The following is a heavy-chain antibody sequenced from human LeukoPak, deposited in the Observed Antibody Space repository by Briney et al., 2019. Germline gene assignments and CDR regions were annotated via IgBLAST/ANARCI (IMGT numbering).Heavy chain of an antibody. CDR1: GGSISSSSYY. Sequence: SETLSLTCTVSGGSISSSSYYWSWIRQPPGKGLEWIGYVHYTGTINYNPSLKSRVTLSMDTSKKQFSLKLNSVTAADTAVYYCARGPLRTGRYSGIDCWGQGTLVTVSS. V-gene: IGHV4-61*01. CDR2: VHYTGTI. D-gene: IGHD6-19*01. J-gene: IGHJ4*02. CDR3: ARGPLRTGRYSGIDC.